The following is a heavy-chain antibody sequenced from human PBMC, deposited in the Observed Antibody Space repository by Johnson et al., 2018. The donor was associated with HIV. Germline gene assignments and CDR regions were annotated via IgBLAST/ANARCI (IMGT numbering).Heavy chain of an antibody. CDR3: ARAGVTMVRGGGHAFDI. J-gene: IGHJ3*02. CDR2: ISGSGGST. D-gene: IGHD3-10*01. V-gene: IGHV3-23*04. Sequence: VQLVESGGGLVQPGGSLRLSCAASGFTFSSYAMSWVRQAPGKGLEWVSAISGSGGSTYYADSVKGRFTISRDNSKNTLYLQMNSLRAEDTAVYYCARAGVTMVRGGGHAFDIWGQGTMVTVSS. CDR1: GFTFSSYA.